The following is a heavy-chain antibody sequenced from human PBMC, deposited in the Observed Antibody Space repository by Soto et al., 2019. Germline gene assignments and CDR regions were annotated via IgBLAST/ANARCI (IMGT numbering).Heavy chain of an antibody. V-gene: IGHV1-18*01. J-gene: IGHJ4*02. D-gene: IGHD3-3*01. CDR2: ISAYNGNT. CDR3: ATLEWFF. Sequence: ASVKVSCKASGYTFTSYGISWVRQAPGQGLEWMGWISAYNGNTNYAQKLQGRVTMTEDTSTDTAYMELSSLRSEDTAVYYCATLEWFFWGQGTLVTVSS. CDR1: GYTFTSYG.